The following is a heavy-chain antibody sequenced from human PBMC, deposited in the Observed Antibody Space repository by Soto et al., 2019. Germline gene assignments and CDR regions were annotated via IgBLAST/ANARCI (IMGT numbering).Heavy chain of an antibody. CDR1: GGSISSSY. Sequence: SETLSLTCTVSGGSISSSYWSWIRQPPGKGLEWIGYVYDSGSTYYNSSLKSRVTISVDTSKNQFSLKLSSVTAADTAVYYCARVPDVWGQGTTVTVSS. V-gene: IGHV4-59*08. CDR3: ARVPDV. D-gene: IGHD2-2*01. CDR2: VYDSGST. J-gene: IGHJ6*02.